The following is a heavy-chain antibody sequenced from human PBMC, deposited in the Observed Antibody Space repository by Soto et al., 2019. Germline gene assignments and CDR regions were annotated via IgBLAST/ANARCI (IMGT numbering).Heavy chain of an antibody. Sequence: GSLSLACAGSGFPLIRSAVTWVRQAPGKGLEWVSGISAGGGGTYCADSWKGGLTITRDSSKHTVYLQMNGLRDEDTAVYYCANDMGQWVECFDYWGHGTLVTVSS. D-gene: IGHD6-19*01. V-gene: IGHV3-23*01. CDR3: ANDMGQWVECFDY. CDR1: GFPLIRSA. CDR2: ISAGGGGT. J-gene: IGHJ4*01.